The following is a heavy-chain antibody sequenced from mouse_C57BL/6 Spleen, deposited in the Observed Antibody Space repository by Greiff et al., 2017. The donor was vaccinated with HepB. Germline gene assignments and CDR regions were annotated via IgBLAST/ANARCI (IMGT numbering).Heavy chain of an antibody. V-gene: IGHV10-1*01. CDR2: IRSKSNNYAT. CDR3: VRQGLTVVVMDY. D-gene: IGHD4-1*01. Sequence: EVQRVESGGGLVQPKGSLKLSCAASGFSFNTYAMNWVRQAPGKGLEWVARIRSKSNNYATYYADSVKDRFTISRDDSESMLYLQMNNLKTEDTAMYYCVRQGLTVVVMDYWGQGTSVTVSS. J-gene: IGHJ4*01. CDR1: GFSFNTYA.